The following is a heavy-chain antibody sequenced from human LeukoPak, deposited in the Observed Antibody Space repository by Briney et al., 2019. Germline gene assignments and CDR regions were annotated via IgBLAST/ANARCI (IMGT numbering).Heavy chain of an antibody. CDR2: IYHSGST. D-gene: IGHD6-13*01. CDR3: ARDGQQLGVAF. Sequence: SETLSLTCTVSGGSISSGGYYWSWIRQPPGKGLEWIGYIYHSGSTYYNPSLKSRVTISVDTSKKQFSLKLSSVTAADTAVYYCARDGQQLGVAFWGQGRLVTVSS. J-gene: IGHJ4*02. V-gene: IGHV4-30-2*01. CDR1: GGSISSGGYY.